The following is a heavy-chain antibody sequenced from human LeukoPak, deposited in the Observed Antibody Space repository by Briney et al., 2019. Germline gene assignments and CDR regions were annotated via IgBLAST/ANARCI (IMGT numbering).Heavy chain of an antibody. CDR2: INPNSGGT. D-gene: IGHD5-18*01. J-gene: IGHJ4*02. CDR1: GFTFTSSA. CDR3: ARDKAMAFDY. Sequence: GTSVKVSCKASGFTFTSSAMQWVRQAPGQGLERMGWINPNSGGTNYAQKFQGRVTMTRDTSISTAYMELSRLRSDDTAVYYCARDKAMAFDYWGQGTLVTVSS. V-gene: IGHV1-2*02.